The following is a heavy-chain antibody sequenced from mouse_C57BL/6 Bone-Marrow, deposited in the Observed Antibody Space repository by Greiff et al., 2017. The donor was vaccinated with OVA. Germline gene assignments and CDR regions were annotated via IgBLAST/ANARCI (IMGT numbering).Heavy chain of an antibody. J-gene: IGHJ2*01. CDR3: AREGLRRGGYYFDY. CDR2: INPYNGGT. D-gene: IGHD2-4*01. Sequence: VQLQQSGPVLVKPGASVKMSCKASGYTFTDYYMNWVKQSHGKSLEWIGVINPYNGGTSYNQKFKGKATLTVDKSSSTAYMELNSLTSEDSAVYYCAREGLRRGGYYFDYWGQGTTLTVSS. CDR1: GYTFTDYY. V-gene: IGHV1-19*01.